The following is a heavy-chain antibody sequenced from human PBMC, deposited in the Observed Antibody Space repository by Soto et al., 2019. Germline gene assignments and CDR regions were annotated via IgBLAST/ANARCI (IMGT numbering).Heavy chain of an antibody. CDR3: ARYIPGVRYYGMDV. Sequence: GGSLRLSSAASGFTFSSYARKWVRQAPGKGLEWVSLIGESGTPTYYADSVKGRFTISRDNSGNTLFLEMYSLRAEDTAVYYCARYIPGVRYYGMDVWGQGTTVTVS. D-gene: IGHD2-2*01. CDR1: GFTFSSYA. V-gene: IGHV3-23*01. CDR2: IGESGTPT. J-gene: IGHJ6*02.